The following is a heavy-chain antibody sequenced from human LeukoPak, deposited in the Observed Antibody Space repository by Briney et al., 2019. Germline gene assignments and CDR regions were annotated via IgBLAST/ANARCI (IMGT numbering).Heavy chain of an antibody. D-gene: IGHD6-13*01. V-gene: IGHV3-30*02. Sequence: PGGSLRLSCAASGFMFSTCGMHWVRQAPGKGLEWVAFIRSDATKRYYADSVKGRFTISRDNSKNTLSVQLNSLRPEDTAVYYCVKGTYSSWSFDYWGQGTLVTVSS. CDR3: VKGTYSSWSFDY. CDR1: GFMFSTCG. CDR2: IRSDATKR. J-gene: IGHJ4*02.